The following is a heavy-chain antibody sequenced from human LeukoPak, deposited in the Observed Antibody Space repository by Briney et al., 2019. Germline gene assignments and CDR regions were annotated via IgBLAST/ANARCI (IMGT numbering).Heavy chain of an antibody. J-gene: IGHJ4*02. CDR1: GFTFSRFG. D-gene: IGHD6-19*01. Sequence: PGGSLRLSCAASGFTFSRFGMHWVRQAPGTGLEWVAVIWYDGSNKYYADSVKGRFTISRDNSKNTLYLQMNSLRAEDTAVYYCARGGSGWPYYFDYWGQGTLVTVSS. V-gene: IGHV3-30*19. CDR3: ARGGSGWPYYFDY. CDR2: IWYDGSNK.